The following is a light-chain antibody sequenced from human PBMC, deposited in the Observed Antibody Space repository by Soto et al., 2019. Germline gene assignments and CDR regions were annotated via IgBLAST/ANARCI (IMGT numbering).Light chain of an antibody. CDR1: QNIRSS. J-gene: IGKJ1*01. CDR3: QQYSDHWT. Sequence: EVVTTQSPASLSASPGERVTLSCRASQNIRSSLAWYQQRPGQAPRLLIYDASTRATGIPPRFSGGGSGTEFTLTISSLQPDDVATYYCQQYSDHWTFGQGTKVDI. CDR2: DAS. V-gene: IGKV3-15*01.